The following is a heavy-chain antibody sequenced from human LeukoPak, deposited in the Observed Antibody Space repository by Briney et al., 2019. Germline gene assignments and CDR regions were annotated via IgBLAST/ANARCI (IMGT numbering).Heavy chain of an antibody. CDR2: MNPNSGNT. J-gene: IGHJ4*02. D-gene: IGHD3-22*01. Sequence: GASVKVSCKASGYTFTSYDINWVRQATGQGLEWMGWMNPNSGNTGYAQKFQGRVTMTRNTSISTACMELSSLRSEDTAVYYCARGPLTYYYDSSGYYGVYWGQGTLVTVSS. CDR3: ARGPLTYYYDSSGYYGVY. CDR1: GYTFTSYD. V-gene: IGHV1-8*01.